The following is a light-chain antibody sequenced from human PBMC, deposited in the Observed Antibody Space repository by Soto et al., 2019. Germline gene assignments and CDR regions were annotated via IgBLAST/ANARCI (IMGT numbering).Light chain of an antibody. CDR2: AAS. CDR3: QQNYNAPTT. Sequence: DIQMTQSPSSLSASVGDRVTITCRASQSVSSYLSWYHHRPGEAPKLLIYAASSLQSWVPSRFSGSGSGTDFTLTISSLQPEDFATYSCQQNYNAPTTFGQGTKVEIK. CDR1: QSVSSY. V-gene: IGKV1-39*01. J-gene: IGKJ1*01.